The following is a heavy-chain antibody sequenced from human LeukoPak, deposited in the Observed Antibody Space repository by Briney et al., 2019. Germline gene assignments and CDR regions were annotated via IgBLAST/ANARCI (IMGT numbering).Heavy chain of an antibody. J-gene: IGHJ4*02. V-gene: IGHV3-23*01. CDR3: AKDHQVSSSGWYFDY. CDR1: GFTFSSYA. Sequence: GGSLRLSCAASGFTFSSYAMSWVRQAPGKGLEWVSAISGSGGSTYYADSVKGRFTISRDNSKNTLYLQMNSLRAEDTAVYYCAKDHQVSSSGWYFDYWGQGTLVTVSS. D-gene: IGHD6-19*01. CDR2: ISGSGGST.